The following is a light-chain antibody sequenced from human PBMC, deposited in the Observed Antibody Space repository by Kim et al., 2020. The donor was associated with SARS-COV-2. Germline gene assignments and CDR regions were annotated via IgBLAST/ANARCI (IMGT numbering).Light chain of an antibody. Sequence: QSVLTQPPSVSGAPGQRVPISCTGCSSNIGASYDVHWYQKIPGTAPKLLIYGNSNRPSGFPDRFSGSRSGTPASMAISGLQAEDEVDYYCQSYDSSLSVLYWVFGRGTKLTVL. V-gene: IGLV1-40*01. CDR2: GNS. J-gene: IGLJ3*02. CDR1: SSNIGASYD. CDR3: QSYDSSLSVLYWV.